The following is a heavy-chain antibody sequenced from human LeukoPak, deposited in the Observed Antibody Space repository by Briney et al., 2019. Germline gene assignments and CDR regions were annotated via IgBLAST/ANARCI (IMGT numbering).Heavy chain of an antibody. V-gene: IGHV1-3*03. CDR1: GYTFTGYY. CDR2: INPGNGDT. Sequence: GASVKVSCKASGYTFTGYYMHWVRQAPGQGLEWMGCINPGNGDTKYSQEFQGRVTITRDTSATTAYMELSSLRSDDMAVYYCTLYNYWGQGTLVTVSS. CDR3: TLYNY. J-gene: IGHJ4*02. D-gene: IGHD2-2*02.